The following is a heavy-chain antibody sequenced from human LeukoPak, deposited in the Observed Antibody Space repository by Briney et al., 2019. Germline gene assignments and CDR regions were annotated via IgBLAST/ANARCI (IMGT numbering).Heavy chain of an antibody. J-gene: IGHJ4*02. V-gene: IGHV4-59*01. CDR1: GGSISSYY. Sequence: PSETLSLTCSVSGGSISSYYWSWIRRPPGKGLEWIGYISYSGNTNYNPPLKSRVPISLETSKNQFSLKLRPVIAADTAVYYCATRSTGVAATFDCWGQGALVTVSS. CDR2: ISYSGNT. D-gene: IGHD2-15*01. CDR3: ATRSTGVAATFDC.